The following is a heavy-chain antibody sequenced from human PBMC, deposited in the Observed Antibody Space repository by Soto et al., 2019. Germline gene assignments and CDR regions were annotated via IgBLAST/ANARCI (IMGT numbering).Heavy chain of an antibody. CDR1: GGSVSSGSSY. V-gene: IGHV4-61*01. J-gene: IGHJ4*02. CDR2: VYYTGST. CDR3: ARWSGSSFTFDY. Sequence: SETLSLTCTVSGGSVSSGSSYWSWIRQPPEKGLEWIGFVYYTGSTNYNPSLKSRVTVSVDTSKNQFSLHLSSVTAADTAVYFCARWSGSSFTFDYWGQGTPVTVSS. D-gene: IGHD3-3*01.